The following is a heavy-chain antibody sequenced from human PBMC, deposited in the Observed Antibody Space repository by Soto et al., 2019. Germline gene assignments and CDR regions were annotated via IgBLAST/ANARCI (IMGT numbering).Heavy chain of an antibody. Sequence: QVQLVQSGAEVKKPGASVKVSCKASGYTFTSYGISWVRQAPGHGLEWMGWISAYNGNTNYAQKLQGRVTMTTDTSTSTAYMELRSLRSDDTAVYYCARDSPLGYCSGGSCYPSTDVWAQGTTVIVSS. D-gene: IGHD2-15*01. V-gene: IGHV1-18*01. CDR3: ARDSPLGYCSGGSCYPSTDV. CDR1: GYTFTSYG. J-gene: IGHJ6*02. CDR2: ISAYNGNT.